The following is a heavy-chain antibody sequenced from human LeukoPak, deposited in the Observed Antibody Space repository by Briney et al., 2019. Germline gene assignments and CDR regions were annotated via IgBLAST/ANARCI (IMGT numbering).Heavy chain of an antibody. CDR3: ARDDRSSGYGYYYYMDV. V-gene: IGHV4-4*07. CDR2: IYTSGST. J-gene: IGHJ6*03. Sequence: SETLSLTCTVSGGSISSYYWSWIRQPAGKGLEWIGRIYTSGSTNYNPSLKSRVTMSVDTSKNQFSLKLSSVTAADTAVYYCARDDRSSGYGYYYYMDVWGKGTTVTISS. D-gene: IGHD5-12*01. CDR1: GGSISSYY.